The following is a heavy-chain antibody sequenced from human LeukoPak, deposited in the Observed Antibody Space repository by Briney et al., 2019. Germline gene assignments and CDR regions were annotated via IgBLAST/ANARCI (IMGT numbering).Heavy chain of an antibody. J-gene: IGHJ3*02. CDR3: ARPHDYGDPHHDAFDI. D-gene: IGHD4-17*01. V-gene: IGHV1-69*01. Sequence: SVKVSCKASGGTFSSYAISWVRQAAGQGLEWMGGIIPIFGTANYAQKFQGRVTITADESTSTAYMELSSLRSEDTAVYYCARPHDYGDPHHDAFDIWGQGTMVTVSS. CDR2: IIPIFGTA. CDR1: GGTFSSYA.